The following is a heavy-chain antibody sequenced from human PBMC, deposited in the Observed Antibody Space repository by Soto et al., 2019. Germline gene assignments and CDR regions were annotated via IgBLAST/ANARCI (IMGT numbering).Heavy chain of an antibody. J-gene: IGHJ2*01. CDR1: GGTFSSHT. CDR3: ARPDFGDYWYFDL. D-gene: IGHD4-17*01. CDR2: IIPALGTA. V-gene: IGHV1-69*08. Sequence: QDQLVQSGAEVKKPGYSVKVSCKASGGTFSSHTFNWVRQAPGQGLEWMGRIIPALGTATYAQKFQGRVTITADESATTVYMELNSLRSEDTAVYYCARPDFGDYWYFDLWGRGTLVTVSS.